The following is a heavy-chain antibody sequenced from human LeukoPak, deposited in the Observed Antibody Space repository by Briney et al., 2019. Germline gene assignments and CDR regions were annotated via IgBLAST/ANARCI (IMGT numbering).Heavy chain of an antibody. CDR1: GFTFDDYA. J-gene: IGHJ4*02. CDR2: ISWNSGSI. Sequence: GGSLRLSCAASGFTFDDYAMHWVRQAPGKGLEWVSGISWNSGSIGYADSVKGRFTISRDNAKNSLYLQMNSLRAEDTALYYCAKDIFAGIAAAGAIDYWGQGTLVTVSS. V-gene: IGHV3-9*01. CDR3: AKDIFAGIAAAGAIDY. D-gene: IGHD6-13*01.